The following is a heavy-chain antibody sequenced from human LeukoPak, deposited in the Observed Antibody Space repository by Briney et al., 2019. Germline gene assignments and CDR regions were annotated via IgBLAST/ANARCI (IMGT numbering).Heavy chain of an antibody. CDR2: IWYDGSNK. CDR1: GFTFSSYS. Sequence: GGSLRLSCAASGFTFSSYSMHWVRQAPGKGLEWVAVIWYDGSNKYYADSVKGRFTISRDNSKNTLYLQMNSLRAEDTAVYYCAREILYGDYGYFDYWGQGTLVTVSS. J-gene: IGHJ4*02. CDR3: AREILYGDYGYFDY. V-gene: IGHV3-33*01. D-gene: IGHD4-17*01.